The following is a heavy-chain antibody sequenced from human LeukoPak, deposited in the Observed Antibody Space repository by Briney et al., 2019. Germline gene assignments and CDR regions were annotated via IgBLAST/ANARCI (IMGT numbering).Heavy chain of an antibody. CDR2: INPNSGGT. CDR1: GYTFTGYY. V-gene: IGHV1-2*02. J-gene: IGHJ4*02. Sequence: ASVKVSCKASGYTFTGYYMHWVRQAPGQGLEWMGWINPNSGGTNYAQKFQGRVTMTRDTSTSTAYMELSRLRSDDTAVYYCARASGYNYNFDYWGQGTLVTVSS. CDR3: ARASGYNYNFDY. D-gene: IGHD5-24*01.